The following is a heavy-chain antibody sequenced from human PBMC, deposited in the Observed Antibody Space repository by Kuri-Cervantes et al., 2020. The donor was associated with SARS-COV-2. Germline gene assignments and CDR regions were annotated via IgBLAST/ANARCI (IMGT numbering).Heavy chain of an antibody. V-gene: IGHV4-34*01. CDR2: ISPSGST. D-gene: IGHD6-19*01. CDR1: GGSFSGYF. CDR3: AGLYIGGKWLVHSAFDI. Sequence: SETLSLTCAVYGGSFSGYFWTWIRQSPGKGLEWIGEISPSGSTNYSPSLKSRVTMSVDSSKNQFSLKLSSVTAADTAVYYCAGLYIGGKWLVHSAFDIWGQGTMVTVSS. J-gene: IGHJ3*02.